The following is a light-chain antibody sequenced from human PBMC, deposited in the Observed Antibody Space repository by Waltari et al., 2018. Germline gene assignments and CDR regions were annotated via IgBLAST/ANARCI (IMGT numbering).Light chain of an antibody. J-gene: IGLJ2*01. V-gene: IGLV2-14*03. CDR3: SSYTSSSPYVV. CDR2: DGS. CDR1: SSDVGGYTY. Sequence: QSALTQPAPVSGSPGQSITISCTGPSSDVGGYTYVSWYQQHPGKAPKLMFYDGSRRPWVPAQRSAGATAGTTAPLTISGLQAEDEADYYCSSYTSSSPYVVFGGGTKLTVL.